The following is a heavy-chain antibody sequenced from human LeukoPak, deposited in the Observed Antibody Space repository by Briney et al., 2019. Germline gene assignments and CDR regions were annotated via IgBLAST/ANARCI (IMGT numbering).Heavy chain of an antibody. J-gene: IGHJ6*03. Sequence: ASVKVSCKASGYTFTSYAMHWVRQAPGQGLEWMGWINPNSGGTNYAQKFQGRVTMTRDTSISTAYMELSRLRSDDTAVYYCASNWSGPEPEREYYMDVWGKGTTVTVSS. V-gene: IGHV1-2*02. CDR1: GYTFTSYA. D-gene: IGHD3-3*01. CDR2: INPNSGGT. CDR3: ASNWSGPEPEREYYMDV.